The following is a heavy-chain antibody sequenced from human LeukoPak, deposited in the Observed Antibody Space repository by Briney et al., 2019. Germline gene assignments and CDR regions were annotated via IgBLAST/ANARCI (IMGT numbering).Heavy chain of an antibody. CDR1: GYSISSGYY. V-gene: IGHV4-38-2*01. D-gene: IGHD1-26*01. J-gene: IGHJ6*03. Sequence: PSETLSLTCGVSGYSISSGYYWGWIRQPPGKELEWIGSIYQSGSTYYNPSLKSRVTILADRSKNQFSLKLSSVTASDTAVYYCASHGRAMDVWGKGTTVTVSS. CDR2: IYQSGST. CDR3: ASHGRAMDV.